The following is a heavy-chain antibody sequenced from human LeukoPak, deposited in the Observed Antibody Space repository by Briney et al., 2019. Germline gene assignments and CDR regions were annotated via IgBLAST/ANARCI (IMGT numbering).Heavy chain of an antibody. CDR3: ARRGYSYGNFDY. J-gene: IGHJ4*02. CDR1: GGSISSSSYY. D-gene: IGHD5-18*01. V-gene: IGHV4-39*01. Sequence: SETLSLTCTDSGGSISSSSYYWGWIRQPPGKGLGWIGSIYYSGSTYYNPSLKSRVTISVDTSKNQFSLKLSSVTAADTAVYYCARRGYSYGNFDYWGQGTLVTVSS. CDR2: IYYSGST.